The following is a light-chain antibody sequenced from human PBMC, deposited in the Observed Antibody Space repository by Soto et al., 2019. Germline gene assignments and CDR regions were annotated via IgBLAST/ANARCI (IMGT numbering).Light chain of an antibody. CDR2: VAS. CDR1: QGIRNY. CDR3: QKYNSAPWT. J-gene: IGKJ1*01. V-gene: IGKV1-27*01. Sequence: DIQMTQSSLSASVEDRVTITCRASQGIRNYLAWYQQQPGKVPKLLIYVASTLQSESPYRFSGSGSGTDFPLTISSLHHEHVASYYCQKYNSAPWTFGQGTKVEIK.